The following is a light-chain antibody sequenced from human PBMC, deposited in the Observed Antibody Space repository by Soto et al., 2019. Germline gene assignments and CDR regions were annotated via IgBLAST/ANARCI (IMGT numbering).Light chain of an antibody. Sequence: QSALTQPASVSGSPGQSITISCTGTSSDVGNYNLVSWYQEYPGKAPKLMIYEGGKWPSGVSNRFSGSKSGNTASLTISGLQAEDEADYYCCSYAGSRGLVFGGGTKLTVL. V-gene: IGLV2-23*01. J-gene: IGLJ2*01. CDR2: EGG. CDR1: SSDVGNYNL. CDR3: CSYAGSRGLV.